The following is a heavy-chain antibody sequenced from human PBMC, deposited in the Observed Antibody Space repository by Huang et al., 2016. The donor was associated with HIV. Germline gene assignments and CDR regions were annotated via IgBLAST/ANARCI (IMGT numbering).Heavy chain of an antibody. J-gene: IGHJ6*02. V-gene: IGHV1-46*01. CDR1: GYTLTRDS. Sequence: QAQLVQSGAEVKKPGASVKGSCKTPGYTLTRDSIHWVRQAPGPGLWCIGIISPDVDSTSYAPKFQGRVTMTRDTSTSTVYMDLSSLRSEDTAMYYCAREGQGYAMDVWGQGTTVTVSS. CDR3: AREGQGYAMDV. CDR2: ISPDVDST.